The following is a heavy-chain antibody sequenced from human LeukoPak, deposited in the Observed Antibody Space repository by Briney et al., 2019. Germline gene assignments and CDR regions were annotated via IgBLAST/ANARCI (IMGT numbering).Heavy chain of an antibody. CDR2: VYYSGSP. J-gene: IGHJ4*02. CDR1: GGSISTSNSY. CDR3: ARDRCVYIDQ. D-gene: IGHD1-14*01. V-gene: IGHV4-39*07. Sequence: SESLSLTCAVSGGSISTSNSYWGWIRQPPGKGLEWVGSVYYSGSPYDNPALKSRVTISVDTSKNHVSLDLSSVTSADTAMYYCARDRCVYIDQWGQGTLVSVSS.